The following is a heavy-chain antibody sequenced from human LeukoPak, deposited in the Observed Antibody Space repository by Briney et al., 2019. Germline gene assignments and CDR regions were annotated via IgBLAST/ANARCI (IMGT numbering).Heavy chain of an antibody. Sequence: GGSLRLSCAASGFTFSSYGMHWVRQAPGKGLEWVAVISYDGSNKYYADSVKGRFTISRDNSKNTLYLQMNSLRAEDTAVYYCARDEATPYYYGSDLYYYYGMDVWGQGTTVTVSS. CDR3: ARDEATPYYYGSDLYYYYGMDV. CDR2: ISYDGSNK. CDR1: GFTFSSYG. D-gene: IGHD3-10*01. V-gene: IGHV3-30*03. J-gene: IGHJ6*02.